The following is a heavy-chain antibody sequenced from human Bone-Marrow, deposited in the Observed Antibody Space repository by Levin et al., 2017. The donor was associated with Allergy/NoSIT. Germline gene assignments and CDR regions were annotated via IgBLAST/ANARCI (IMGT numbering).Heavy chain of an antibody. J-gene: IGHJ3*01. D-gene: IGHD2-8*01. Sequence: PGGSLRLSCKTSGYTFTFYGISWVRQAPGQGLEWMGWISPYNGDTNYAQKLQGRVTMTTDTSTSTAYMELRSLRAADTAVYYGAREMAETAADTFDVWGQGTMVSVSS. V-gene: IGHV1-18*01. CDR1: GYTFTFYG. CDR3: AREMAETAADTFDV. CDR2: ISPYNGDT.